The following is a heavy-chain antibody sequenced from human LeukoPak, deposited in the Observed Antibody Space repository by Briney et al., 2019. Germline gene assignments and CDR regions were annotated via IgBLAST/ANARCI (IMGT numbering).Heavy chain of an antibody. D-gene: IGHD4-17*01. Sequence: GGSLRLSCAASGFTFSSYGMHWVRQAPGKGLEWVAVISYDGSNKYYADSVKGRFTISRDNSKNTLYLQMNSLRAEDTAVYYCANTVFVYWGQGTLVTVSS. CDR2: ISYDGSNK. CDR1: GFTFSSYG. V-gene: IGHV3-30*18. J-gene: IGHJ4*02. CDR3: ANTVFVY.